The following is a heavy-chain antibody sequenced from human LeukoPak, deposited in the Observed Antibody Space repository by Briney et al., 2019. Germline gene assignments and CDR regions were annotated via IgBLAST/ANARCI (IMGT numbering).Heavy chain of an antibody. CDR1: GFTFSSYS. V-gene: IGHV3-21*01. J-gene: IGHJ5*02. D-gene: IGHD2-15*01. Sequence: GGSLRLSCAASGFTFSSYSMNWVRQAPGKGLEWVSSISSSSSYIYYADSVKGRFTISRDNAKNSLYLQMNSLRAEDTAVYYCAKEPFYCSGGSCYSENWFDPWGQGTLVTVSS. CDR2: ISSSSSYI. CDR3: AKEPFYCSGGSCYSENWFDP.